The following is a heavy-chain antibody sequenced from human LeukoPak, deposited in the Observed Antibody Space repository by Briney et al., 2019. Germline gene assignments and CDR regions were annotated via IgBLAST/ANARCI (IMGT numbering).Heavy chain of an antibody. J-gene: IGHJ5*02. V-gene: IGHV1-18*01. Sequence: GASVKVSCKASGYTFTSYGISWLRQAPGQGLEWMGWISAYNGNTNYAQKLQGRVTMTTDTSTSTAYMEQRSLRSDDTAVYYCARGSVGATRGWFDPWGQGTLVTVSS. D-gene: IGHD1-26*01. CDR3: ARGSVGATRGWFDP. CDR2: ISAYNGNT. CDR1: GYTFTSYG.